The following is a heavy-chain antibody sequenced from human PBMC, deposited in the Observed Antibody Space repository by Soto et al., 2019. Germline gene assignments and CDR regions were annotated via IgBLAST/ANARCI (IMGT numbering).Heavy chain of an antibody. CDR2: IYYSGST. J-gene: IGHJ3*02. V-gene: IGHV4-61*01. CDR1: GGSVSSGSYY. CDR3: ARYYYDSTDAFDI. D-gene: IGHD3-22*01. Sequence: QVQLQESGPGLVKPSETLSLTCTVSGGSVSSGSYYWSWIRQPPGKGLEWIGYIYYSGSTNYNPSLKSRVTISVDTSKNQFSLKLSSVTAADTAVYYCARYYYDSTDAFDIWGQGTMVTVSS.